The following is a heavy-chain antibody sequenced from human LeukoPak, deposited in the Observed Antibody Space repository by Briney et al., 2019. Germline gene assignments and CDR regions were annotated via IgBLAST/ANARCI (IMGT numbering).Heavy chain of an antibody. Sequence: SETLSLTCAVYGGSFSGYYWSWIRQPPAKGLEWIGEINHSGSTNYNPSLKSRVTISVDTSKNQFSLKLSSVTAADTAVYYCARDSGSGSYPVYYFDYWGQGTLVTVSS. J-gene: IGHJ4*02. CDR2: INHSGST. V-gene: IGHV4-34*01. CDR3: ARDSGSGSYPVYYFDY. D-gene: IGHD3-10*01. CDR1: GGSFSGYY.